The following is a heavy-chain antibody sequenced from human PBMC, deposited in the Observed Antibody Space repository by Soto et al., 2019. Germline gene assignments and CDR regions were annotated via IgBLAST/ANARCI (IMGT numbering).Heavy chain of an antibody. J-gene: IGHJ3*02. CDR1: GGFVSSGSYY. CDR3: ARVERTTATTGVDAFDS. D-gene: IGHD1-1*01. CDR2: MSHSGGT. V-gene: IGHV4-34*01. Sequence: QVQLQQWGAGLLKPSETLSLTCAVYGGFVSSGSYYWSWIRQPPGKGLEWIGEMSHSGGTHFNPSLNSLVTISVDTSKNQFSLKMSSVTAADTAVYYCARVERTTATTGVDAFDSWGPGTMVTVSS.